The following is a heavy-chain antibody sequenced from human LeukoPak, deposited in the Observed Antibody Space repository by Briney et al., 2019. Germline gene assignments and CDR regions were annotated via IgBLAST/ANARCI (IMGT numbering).Heavy chain of an antibody. Sequence: TGGSLRLSCAASGFTFSTYWMHWVRQAPGKGLVWVSRINYDGSGTAYAASVKGRFTISRDNAKSTLYLQMNSLEAEDTAVYYCGRGQFYGMDVWGQGTTVTVSS. J-gene: IGHJ6*02. CDR3: GRGQFYGMDV. V-gene: IGHV3-74*01. CDR1: GFTFSTYW. CDR2: INYDGSGT. D-gene: IGHD5-24*01.